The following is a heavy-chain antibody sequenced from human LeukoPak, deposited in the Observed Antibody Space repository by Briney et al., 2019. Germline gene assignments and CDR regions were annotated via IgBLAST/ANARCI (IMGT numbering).Heavy chain of an antibody. V-gene: IGHV3-74*01. CDR2: INSDGSST. CDR3: ARGKLLRNYYYGMDV. Sequence: GESLRLSCAASGFTFSSYWMHWVRQAPGKGLVWVSRINSDGSSTSYADSVKGRFTISRDNAKNTLYLQMNSLRAEDTAVYYCARGKLLRNYYYGMDVWGQGTTVTVSS. J-gene: IGHJ6*02. D-gene: IGHD2-15*01. CDR1: GFTFSSYW.